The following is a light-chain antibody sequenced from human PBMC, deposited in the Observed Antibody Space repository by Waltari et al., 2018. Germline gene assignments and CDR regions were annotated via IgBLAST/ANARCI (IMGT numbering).Light chain of an antibody. Sequence: QLVLTQSPSASASLGASVKLTCTLSSGHITNVIAWHQQQPGKGPRFLMKVNSDGSHRKGDDIPDRFSGSGSGPERYRTISSLQSEDEADYYCETGGHGTWVFGGGTKLTVL. CDR3: ETGGHGTWV. CDR1: SGHITNV. V-gene: IGLV4-69*01. CDR2: VNSDGSH. J-gene: IGLJ3*02.